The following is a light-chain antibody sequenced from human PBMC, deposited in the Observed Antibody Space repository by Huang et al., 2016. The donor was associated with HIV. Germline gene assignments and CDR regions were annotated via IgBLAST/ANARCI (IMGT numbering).Light chain of an antibody. V-gene: IGKV1-NL1*01. CDR2: AAS. CDR1: QAISTS. J-gene: IGKJ4*02. Sequence: IQMTQPPSSLSATVGDRVTITCRASQAISTSIGRHQQKPGKAPKLLLFAASRLDSGVPYRFRGSGSGTDYTRTISSLQPDDFATYYCQQYFTTPLAFGGGTKVGIK. CDR3: QQYFTTPLA.